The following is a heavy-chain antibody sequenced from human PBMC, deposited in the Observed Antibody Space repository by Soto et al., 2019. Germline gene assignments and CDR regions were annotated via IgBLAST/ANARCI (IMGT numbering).Heavy chain of an antibody. D-gene: IGHD6-13*01. Sequence: QVQLVQSGAEVKKPGSSVKVSCKASGGTFSSYAISWVRQAPGQGLECMGGIIPIFGTANYAQKFQGRVTITADESTSTAYMELSSLRSEDTAVYYCARGEEQQPHLGPLPYYYYGMDVWGQGTTVTVSS. V-gene: IGHV1-69*01. CDR3: ARGEEQQPHLGPLPYYYYGMDV. CDR1: GGTFSSYA. J-gene: IGHJ6*02. CDR2: IIPIFGTA.